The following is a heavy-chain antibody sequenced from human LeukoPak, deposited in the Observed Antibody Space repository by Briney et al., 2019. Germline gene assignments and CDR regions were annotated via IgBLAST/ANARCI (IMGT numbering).Heavy chain of an antibody. D-gene: IGHD1-14*01. Sequence: PGGSLRLSCVASEFTFPTSWTHSLRQAPGKGLVWVSRINGDGRETTYGDSVKGRFTISRDNAKNTLFLQMNSLRAEDTAVFYCARGGPGAYFDYWGQGTLVTVSS. CDR2: INGDGRET. J-gene: IGHJ4*02. V-gene: IGHV3-74*01. CDR3: ARGGPGAYFDY. CDR1: EFTFPTSW.